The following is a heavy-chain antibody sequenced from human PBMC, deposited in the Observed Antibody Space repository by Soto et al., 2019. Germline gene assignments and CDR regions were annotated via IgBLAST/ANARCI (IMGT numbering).Heavy chain of an antibody. Sequence: EVQLVQSSAEVKKPGESLKISCEASGYSFTDNWIGWVRQMPGKGLEWMGMVLPHDSEARVSPSLQGQVTISADKSINTAYLPWSSLKASDTAMYYCARRDWTGTNSDYFTYWGQGTLVTVSS. J-gene: IGHJ4*02. CDR1: GYSFTDNW. CDR2: VLPHDSEA. V-gene: IGHV5-51*01. CDR3: ARRDWTGTNSDYFTY. D-gene: IGHD2-8*02.